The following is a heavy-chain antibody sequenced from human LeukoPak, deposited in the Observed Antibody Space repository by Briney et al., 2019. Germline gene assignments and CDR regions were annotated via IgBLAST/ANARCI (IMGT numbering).Heavy chain of an antibody. Sequence: GGSLRLSCAASGFTFSSYSMNWVRQAPGKGLGWVSSISSSSSYIYYADSVKGRFTISRDNAKNSLYLQMNSLRAEDTAVYYCARDVYYDSSAQEWFDPWGQGTLVTVSS. CDR2: ISSSSSYI. V-gene: IGHV3-21*01. J-gene: IGHJ5*02. CDR1: GFTFSSYS. D-gene: IGHD3-22*01. CDR3: ARDVYYDSSAQEWFDP.